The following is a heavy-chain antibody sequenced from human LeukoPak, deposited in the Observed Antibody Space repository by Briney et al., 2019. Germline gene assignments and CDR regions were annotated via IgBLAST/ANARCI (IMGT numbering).Heavy chain of an antibody. CDR1: GGSISSNY. V-gene: IGHV4-4*09. Sequence: SETLSLTCTVSGGSISSNYWSWIRQPPGKGPEWIGYIYTSGSTNYNPSLKSRVTISVDTSKNQFSLKLSSVTAADTAVYYCARHQAKSLYAFDIWGQGTMVTVSS. CDR3: ARHQAKSLYAFDI. CDR2: IYTSGST. D-gene: IGHD1-26*01. J-gene: IGHJ3*02.